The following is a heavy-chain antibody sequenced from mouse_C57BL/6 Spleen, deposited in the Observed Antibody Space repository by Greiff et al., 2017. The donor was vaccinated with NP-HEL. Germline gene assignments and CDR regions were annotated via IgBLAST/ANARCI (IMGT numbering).Heavy chain of an antibody. CDR3: AREEGIYYYGSSPDY. CDR1: GYAFSSSW. CDR2: IYPGDGDT. J-gene: IGHJ2*01. D-gene: IGHD1-1*01. Sequence: VQLQQSGPELVKPGASVKISCKASGYAFSSSWMNWVKQRPGKGLEWIGRIYPGDGDTNYNGKFKGKATLTADKSSSTAYMQLSSLTSEDSAVYFCAREEGIYYYGSSPDYWGQGTTLTVSS. V-gene: IGHV1-82*01.